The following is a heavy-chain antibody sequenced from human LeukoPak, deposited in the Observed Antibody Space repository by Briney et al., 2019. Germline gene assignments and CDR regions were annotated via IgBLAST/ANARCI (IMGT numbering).Heavy chain of an antibody. CDR1: GGSISSSSYY. Sequence: TSETLSLTCPVYGGSISSSSYYWGWIRQAPGKGLEWIGSIYYSGSTYYNPSLKSRVTISVDTSKNQFSLKLSSVTAADTAVYYCARHVVSEWYFDYWGQGTLVTVSS. D-gene: IGHD3-3*01. CDR3: ARHVVSEWYFDY. V-gene: IGHV4-39*01. CDR2: IYYSGST. J-gene: IGHJ4*02.